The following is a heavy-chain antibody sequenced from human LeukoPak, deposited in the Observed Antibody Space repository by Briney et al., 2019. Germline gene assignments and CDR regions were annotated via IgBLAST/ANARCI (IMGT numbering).Heavy chain of an antibody. J-gene: IGHJ4*02. Sequence: PGGSLRLSCGAPGFTLSGHWRSWVRQAPGRGLERVASLHGDGNERYYVAPVKGRFTIHRDNAKHSLHLQTYIRRLDHTAVLYCARGGYIFDYLRQGTLVTVSS. CDR2: LHGDGNER. CDR3: ARGGYIFDY. CDR1: GFTLSGHW. D-gene: IGHD5-12*01. V-gene: IGHV3-7*01.